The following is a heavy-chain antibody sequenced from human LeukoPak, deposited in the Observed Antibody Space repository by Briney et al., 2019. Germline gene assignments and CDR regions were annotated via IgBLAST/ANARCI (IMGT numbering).Heavy chain of an antibody. CDR2: ISGSGGST. D-gene: IGHD3-22*01. Sequence: GGSLRLSCAASGFTFSSYSMSWVRQAPGKGLEWVSAISGSGGSTYYADSVKGRFSTSRDNAKNTLYPQMNSLRAEDTAIYYCAREYYYDSSGYAFDIWGQGTMVTVSS. CDR1: GFTFSSYS. J-gene: IGHJ3*02. V-gene: IGHV3-23*01. CDR3: AREYYYDSSGYAFDI.